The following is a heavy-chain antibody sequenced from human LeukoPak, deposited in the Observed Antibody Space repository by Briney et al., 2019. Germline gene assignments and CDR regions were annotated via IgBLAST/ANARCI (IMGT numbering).Heavy chain of an antibody. CDR2: IYYSGST. Sequence: SETLSLTCTVSGGSISSYYWSWIRQPPGEGLEWIGYIYYSGSTNYNPSLKSRVTISVDTSKNQFSLKLSSVTAADTAVCYCARAYYDFWSGYFDYWGQGTLVTVSS. D-gene: IGHD3-3*01. CDR3: ARAYYDFWSGYFDY. CDR1: GGSISSYY. V-gene: IGHV4-59*01. J-gene: IGHJ4*02.